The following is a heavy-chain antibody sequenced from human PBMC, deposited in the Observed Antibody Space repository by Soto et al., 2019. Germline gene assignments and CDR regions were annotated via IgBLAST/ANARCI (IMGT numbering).Heavy chain of an antibody. D-gene: IGHD6-19*01. CDR1: GFTFSTNA. Sequence: QVQLVESGGGVVQPGRSLRLSCAASGFTFSTNARHRVRQAPGKGLEWVAVISYEGSTTYYADSVKGRFTISRDNSKNTLYLQMNSLRAEDTAVYYCAKQFHGWSYYFDHWGQGNLVTVSS. V-gene: IGHV3-30-3*02. CDR2: ISYEGSTT. J-gene: IGHJ4*02. CDR3: AKQFHGWSYYFDH.